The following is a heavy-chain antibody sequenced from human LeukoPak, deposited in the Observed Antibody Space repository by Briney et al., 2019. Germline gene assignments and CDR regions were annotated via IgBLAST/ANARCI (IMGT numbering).Heavy chain of an antibody. J-gene: IGHJ4*02. CDR3: ARNYDFWTGPRHAFDY. V-gene: IGHV4-39*01. CDR1: SGSISSSSYY. Sequence: SETLSLTCTVSSGSISSSSYYWGWIRQPPGKGLEWIGSIYYSGSTYYNPSLKSRVTISVDTSKNQFSLKLSSVTAADTAVYYCARNYDFWTGPRHAFDYWGQGTLVTVSS. CDR2: IYYSGST. D-gene: IGHD3-3*01.